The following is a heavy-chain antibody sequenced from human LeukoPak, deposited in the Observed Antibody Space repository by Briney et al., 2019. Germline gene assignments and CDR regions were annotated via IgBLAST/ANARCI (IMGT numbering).Heavy chain of an antibody. CDR1: GFTFSSYW. Sequence: PGGSLRLSCAASGFTFSSYWMSWVRQAPGKGLEWVANIKKDGSEKYYVDSGKGRFTISRDNSKNTLYLQMNSLRAEDTAVYYCAKGGLGTFDIWGQGTMVTVSS. V-gene: IGHV3-7*03. CDR3: AKGGLGTFDI. D-gene: IGHD2-15*01. J-gene: IGHJ3*02. CDR2: IKKDGSEK.